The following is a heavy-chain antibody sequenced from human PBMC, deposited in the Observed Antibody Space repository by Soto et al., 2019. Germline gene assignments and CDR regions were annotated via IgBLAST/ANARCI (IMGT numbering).Heavy chain of an antibody. Sequence: QVQLVESGGGVVQPGRSLRLSCAASGFTFSSYAMHWVRQAPGKGLEWVAVISYDGSNKYYADSVKGRFTISRDNSKNTLYLQMNSLRAEDTAVYYCARERTYDDILTPGFWFDPWGQGTLVTVSS. CDR3: ARERTYDDILTPGFWFDP. J-gene: IGHJ5*02. CDR2: ISYDGSNK. V-gene: IGHV3-30*14. CDR1: GFTFSSYA. D-gene: IGHD3-9*01.